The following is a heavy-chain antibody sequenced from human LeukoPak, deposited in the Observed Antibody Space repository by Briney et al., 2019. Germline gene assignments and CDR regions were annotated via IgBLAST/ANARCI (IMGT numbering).Heavy chain of an antibody. CDR3: AKSAYGDYVNWFDP. CDR1: GFTLSSYS. CDR2: IGGSGRGT. Sequence: PGGSLRLSCAASGFTLSSYSMNWVRQAPGRGLEWVSSIGGSGRGTYYAASAKGRFTISRDNSKKTVFLQMNSLRAEDTAIYYCAKSAYGDYVNWFDPWGQGTLVTVSS. D-gene: IGHD4-17*01. J-gene: IGHJ5*02. V-gene: IGHV3-23*01.